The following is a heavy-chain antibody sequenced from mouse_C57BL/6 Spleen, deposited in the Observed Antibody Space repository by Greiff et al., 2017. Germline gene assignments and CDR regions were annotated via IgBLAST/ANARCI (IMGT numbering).Heavy chain of an antibody. CDR1: GYTFTDYY. D-gene: IGHD2-3*01. J-gene: IGHJ3*01. V-gene: IGHV1-19*01. CDR3: ADGYYPFAY. Sequence: VQLQQSGPVLVKPGASVKMSCKASGYTFTDYYMNWVKQSHGKSLEWIGVINPYNGGTSYNQKFKGKATLTVDKSSSTAYMELNSLTSEDSAVYYCADGYYPFAYWGQGTLVTVSA. CDR2: INPYNGGT.